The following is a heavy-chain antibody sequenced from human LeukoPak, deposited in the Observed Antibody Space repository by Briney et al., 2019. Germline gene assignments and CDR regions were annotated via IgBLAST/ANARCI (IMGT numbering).Heavy chain of an antibody. V-gene: IGHV4-39*07. CDR3: ANYKDTIVLVYY. Sequence: SSETLSLTCTVSGGSISSSSYYWGWIRQPPGKGLEWIGSIYYSESTYYNPSLKSRVTISVDTSKNQFSLKLGSVTAADTALYYCANYKDTIVLVYYWGQGTLVTVSS. D-gene: IGHD2-8*02. CDR1: GGSISSSSYY. J-gene: IGHJ4*02. CDR2: IYYSEST.